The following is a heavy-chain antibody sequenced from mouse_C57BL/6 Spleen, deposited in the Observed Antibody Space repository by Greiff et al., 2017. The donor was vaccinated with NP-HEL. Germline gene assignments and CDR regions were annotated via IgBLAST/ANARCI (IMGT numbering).Heavy chain of an antibody. CDR1: GFTFSSYA. CDR2: ISSGGDYI. J-gene: IGHJ1*03. D-gene: IGHD2-1*01. CDR3: TRAWNGNYEGYFDV. Sequence: EVQGVESGEGLVKPGGSLKLSCAASGFTFSSYAMSWVRQTPEKRLEWVAYISSGGDYIYYADTVKGRFTISRDNARNTLFLQMSSLKSEDTAMYYLTRAWNGNYEGYFDVWGTGTTVTVAA. V-gene: IGHV5-9-1*02.